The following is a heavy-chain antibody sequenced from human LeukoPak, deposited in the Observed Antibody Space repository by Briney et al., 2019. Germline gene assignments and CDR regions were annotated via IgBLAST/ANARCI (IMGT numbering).Heavy chain of an antibody. Sequence: RESGPALVRPTQTLTLTCTFSGFSLSSSAMCVSWIRQPPGKALEWLARIDWDGDKHYSTSLKTRLTISKDTSKNQVVLTMTNMDPADTATYYCARDGRSGTTGLDYWGQGILVTVSP. D-gene: IGHD4-17*01. V-gene: IGHV2-70*11. CDR2: IDWDGDK. J-gene: IGHJ4*02. CDR1: GFSLSSSAMC. CDR3: ARDGRSGTTGLDY.